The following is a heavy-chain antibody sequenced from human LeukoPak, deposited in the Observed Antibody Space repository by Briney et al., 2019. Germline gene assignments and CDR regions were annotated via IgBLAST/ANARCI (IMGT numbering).Heavy chain of an antibody. J-gene: IGHJ4*02. V-gene: IGHV1-8*03. Sequence: ASVKVSCKASGYTFTSYDINWVRQATGQGLEWMGWMNPNSGNTGYAQKFQGRVTLTRNTSISTAYVELCSLRSEDTAVYYCARARANSDFDYWGQGTLVTVSS. CDR3: ARARANSDFDY. D-gene: IGHD1-26*01. CDR1: GYTFTSYD. CDR2: MNPNSGNT.